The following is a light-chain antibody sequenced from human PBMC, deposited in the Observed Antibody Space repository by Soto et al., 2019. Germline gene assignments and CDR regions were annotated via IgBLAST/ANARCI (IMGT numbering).Light chain of an antibody. V-gene: IGKV3-20*01. J-gene: IGKJ2*01. CDR3: QQYESSPPMYT. CDR2: GAS. CDR1: QSVSSTY. Sequence: EIVLTQSPGTLSLSPGQRATLSCRASQSVSSTYLAWYQQKPGQSPRLIIFGASSRATGVPDRFSGSGSGTDFTLTINRLEPEDCAVYYCQQYESSPPMYTFGQGTKLEIK.